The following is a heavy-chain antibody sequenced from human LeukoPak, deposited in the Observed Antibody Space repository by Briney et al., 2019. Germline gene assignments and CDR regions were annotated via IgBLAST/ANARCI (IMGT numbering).Heavy chain of an antibody. J-gene: IGHJ5*02. Sequence: GESLKISCQASGYSFTSYWIGWVRQMSGKGLEWMGIIHPGNSDTGYSPSFQGQVAISADKSTSTAYLQWSSLKASDSAMYYCARGDIVATISEYNWIDPWGQGTLVTVSS. D-gene: IGHD5-12*01. V-gene: IGHV5-51*01. CDR1: GYSFTSYW. CDR3: ARGDIVATISEYNWIDP. CDR2: IHPGNSDT.